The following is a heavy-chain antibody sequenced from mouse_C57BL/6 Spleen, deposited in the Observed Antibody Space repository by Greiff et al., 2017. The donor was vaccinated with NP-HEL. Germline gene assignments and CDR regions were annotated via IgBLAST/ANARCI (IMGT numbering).Heavy chain of an antibody. V-gene: IGHV1-22*01. CDR1: GYTFTDYY. CDR2: INPNNGGT. J-gene: IGHJ1*03. CDR3: ARWRASYWYFDV. Sequence: EVQLQQSGAELVKPGASVKISCKASGYTFTDYYINWVKQSHGKSLEWIGYINPNNGGTSYNQKFKGKATLTVNKSSSTAYMELRSLTSEDSAVYYCARWRASYWYFDVWGTGTTVTVSS. D-gene: IGHD3-3*01.